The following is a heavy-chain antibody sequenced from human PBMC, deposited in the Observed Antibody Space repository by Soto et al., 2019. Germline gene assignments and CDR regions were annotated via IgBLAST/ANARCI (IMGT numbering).Heavy chain of an antibody. Sequence: DVQLVESGGGLVQPGGSLRLSCAAPKFIFNTYWMTWVRQAPGKGLEWVANIKHDGSETHYVDSVKGRFTISRDNAKRSLYLQIHSLRVEYTAVYFCVGDGNNWNDFDYWGQGTLVTVSS. CDR2: IKHDGSET. CDR3: VGDGNNWNDFDY. CDR1: KFIFNTYW. J-gene: IGHJ4*02. D-gene: IGHD1-20*01. V-gene: IGHV3-7*01.